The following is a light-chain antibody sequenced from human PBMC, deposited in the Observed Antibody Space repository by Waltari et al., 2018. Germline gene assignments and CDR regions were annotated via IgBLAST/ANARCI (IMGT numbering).Light chain of an antibody. CDR1: GSNIRAGYE. CDR2: GVN. V-gene: IGLV1-40*01. Sequence: QSVLTQPPSVAGAPGQRVPIPCPGSGSNIRAGYEGHWYQQLPNSAPKLLIYGVNTRPPGVPDRFFGSQSGTSASLAITGLQAEDEADYYCQSYDTSLSVVFGGGTKVTV. J-gene: IGLJ2*01. CDR3: QSYDTSLSVV.